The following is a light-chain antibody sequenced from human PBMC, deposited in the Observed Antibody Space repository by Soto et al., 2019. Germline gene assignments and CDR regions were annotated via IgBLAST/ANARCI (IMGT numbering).Light chain of an antibody. CDR1: QGVSSY. CDR3: QQYGNLPLT. CDR2: DAS. Sequence: DIQLTQSPSSLSESVGDRVTITCRVSQGVSSYLNCYRQKPGKVPKLLIYDASNLETGVPSRFSGSGSGTDFTFTISSLQPEDIATYYCQQYGNLPLTFGGGTEVDIK. V-gene: IGKV1-33*01. J-gene: IGKJ4*01.